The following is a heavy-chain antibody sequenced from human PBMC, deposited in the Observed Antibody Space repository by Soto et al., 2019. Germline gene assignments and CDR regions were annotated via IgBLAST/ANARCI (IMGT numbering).Heavy chain of an antibody. CDR3: ARDRLVPYGYGMDV. V-gene: IGHV3-33*01. Sequence: QMQLVESGVGVVQPGRSLRLSCAASGFTFRSYGIHWVRQAPGKGLEWVALIWFDGSKKYYVDSVKGRFAVSRDNSKNTLYLQMNSLRVEDTALYYCARDRLVPYGYGMDVWGQGTTVTVSS. D-gene: IGHD2-2*01. CDR2: IWFDGSKK. CDR1: GFTFRSYG. J-gene: IGHJ6*02.